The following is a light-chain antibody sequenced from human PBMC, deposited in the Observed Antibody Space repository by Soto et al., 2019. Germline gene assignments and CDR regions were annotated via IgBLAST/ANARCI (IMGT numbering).Light chain of an antibody. J-gene: IGLJ2*01. V-gene: IGLV1-44*01. CDR1: SSDIGSYA. CDR3: AAWDDSLTGPAV. CDR2: SND. Sequence: QSVLTQPPSASGTPGQRVTISCSGSSSDIGSYAVNWYQQLPGTAPKLLIYSNDQRPSGVPDRFSGSKSGTSASLAIGGLQSEDEADYYCAAWDDSLTGPAVFGGGTKVTVL.